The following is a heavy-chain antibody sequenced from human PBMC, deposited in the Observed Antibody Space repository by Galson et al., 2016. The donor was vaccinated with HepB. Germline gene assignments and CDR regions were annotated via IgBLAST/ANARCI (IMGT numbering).Heavy chain of an antibody. CDR1: GITFSSYG. J-gene: IGHJ6*02. CDR2: IWIDGSYK. CDR3: ARARRARSSWYEGYYCYYGLDV. Sequence: SLRLSCAASGITFSSYGMHWVRQAPGKGLEWVAAIWIDGSYKFYADSVKGRFTISRDNSKNTLFLQMNSLRAEDTAVHYCARARRARSSWYEGYYCYYGLDVWGQGTTVTGSS. D-gene: IGHD6-13*01. V-gene: IGHV3-33*01.